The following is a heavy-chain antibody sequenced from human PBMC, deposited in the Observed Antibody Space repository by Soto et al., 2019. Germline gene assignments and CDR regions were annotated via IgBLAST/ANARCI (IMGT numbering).Heavy chain of an antibody. Sequence: QLQLQESGSGLVKPSQTLSLTCAVSGGSISSGGYSWSWIRQPPGKGLECIGYIYHSGSTYYNPSRKSRVTISVDRSKNQFSLKLSSVTAAGTAVYYCASHLRYFDYWGQGTLVTVSS. CDR3: ASHLRYFDY. D-gene: IGHD3-16*01. J-gene: IGHJ4*02. CDR2: IYHSGST. CDR1: GGSISSGGYS. V-gene: IGHV4-30-2*01.